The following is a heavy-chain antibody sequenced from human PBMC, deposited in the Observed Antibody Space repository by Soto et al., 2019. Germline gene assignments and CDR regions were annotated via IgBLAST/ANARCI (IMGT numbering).Heavy chain of an antibody. V-gene: IGHV1-2*02. CDR2: INPNSGGT. Sequence: ASVKVSCKAPGYTFTGYYMHWVRQAPGQGLEWMGWINPNSGGTNYAQKFQGRVTMTRDTSISTAYMELSRLRSDDTAVYYCARWAVVVAAGDYWSQGTLVTVSS. J-gene: IGHJ4*02. CDR3: ARWAVVVAAGDY. CDR1: GYTFTGYY. D-gene: IGHD2-15*01.